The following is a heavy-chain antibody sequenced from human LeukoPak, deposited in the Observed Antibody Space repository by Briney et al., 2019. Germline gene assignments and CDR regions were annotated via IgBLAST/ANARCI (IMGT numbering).Heavy chain of an antibody. V-gene: IGHV1-2*02. CDR2: INPNSGGT. D-gene: IGHD4/OR15-4a*01. Sequence: ASVKVSCKASGYTFTGYYMHWVRQAPGQGLEWMGWINPNSGGTNYAQKFQGRVTMTRDTSISTAYMELSRLRSDDTAVYYCARDPKLTCDAFDIWGQGTMVTVSS. CDR3: ARDPKLTCDAFDI. CDR1: GYTFTGYY. J-gene: IGHJ3*02.